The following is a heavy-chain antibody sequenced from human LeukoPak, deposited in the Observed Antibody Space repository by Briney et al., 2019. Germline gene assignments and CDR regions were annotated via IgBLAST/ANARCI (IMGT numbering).Heavy chain of an antibody. CDR3: ARALGGPNYKEDK. CDR2: MNCNNGDT. D-gene: IGHD3-10*01. Sequence: ASLKVSCQASGYTFTDSYLHWLRQAPGQGLEWMGWMNCNNGDTKYAQKVQGRVTMTRETSISTAYMELSRLESDDTAVYYCARALGGPNYKEDKWGQGTLVTVSS. J-gene: IGHJ4*02. V-gene: IGHV1-2*02. CDR1: GYTFTDSY.